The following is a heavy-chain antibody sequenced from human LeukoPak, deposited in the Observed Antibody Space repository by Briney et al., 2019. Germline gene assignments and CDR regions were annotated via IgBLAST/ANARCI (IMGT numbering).Heavy chain of an antibody. V-gene: IGHV3-23*01. D-gene: IGHD6-19*01. CDR2: ISPGGGPT. Sequence: GGSLRLSCAGSGFPFSSHGMNWVRQAPGKGLEWVSGISPGGGPTYYADSVKGRFTISRDDSKNTLYLQMKSLRAEDTAVYYCAREGRSGWYLDYWGQGTLVTVSS. CDR1: GFPFSSHG. CDR3: AREGRSGWYLDY. J-gene: IGHJ4*02.